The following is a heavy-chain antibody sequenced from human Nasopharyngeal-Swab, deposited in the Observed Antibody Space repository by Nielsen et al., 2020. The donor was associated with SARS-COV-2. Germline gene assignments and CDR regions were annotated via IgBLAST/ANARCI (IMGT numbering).Heavy chain of an antibody. CDR2: IRSNSEGGTT. V-gene: IGHV3-15*01. J-gene: IGHJ4*02. CDR3: TSMTTPGRG. Sequence: GGSLSLSCAASGFTSSYAFMNWVRQAPGKGLEWVGRIRSNSEGGTTDYAAPVKDRFIISRDDSKNTVYLQLNSLKIEDTAVYYCTSMTTPGRGWGQGTLVTVSS. CDR1: GFTSSYAF. D-gene: IGHD2-15*01.